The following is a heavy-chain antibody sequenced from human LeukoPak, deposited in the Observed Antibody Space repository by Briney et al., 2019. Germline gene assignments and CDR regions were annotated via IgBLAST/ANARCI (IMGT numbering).Heavy chain of an antibody. CDR2: ISGSGGST. CDR3: ANPGTLGYCSGGSCPFDY. J-gene: IGHJ4*02. CDR1: GFTFSSYA. V-gene: IGHV3-23*01. Sequence: GGSLRLSCAASGFTFSSYAMSWVRQAPGKGLEWVSAISGSGGSTYYADSVKGRFTISRDNSKNTLYLQMNSLRAEDTAVYYCANPGTLGYCSGGSCPFDYWGQGTLVTVSS. D-gene: IGHD2-15*01.